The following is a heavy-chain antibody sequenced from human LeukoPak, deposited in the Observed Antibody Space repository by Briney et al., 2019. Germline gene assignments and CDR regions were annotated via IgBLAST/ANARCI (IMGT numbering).Heavy chain of an antibody. CDR2: IYYSGST. Sequence: SETLSLTCTVSGGSISSYYWSWIRQPPGKGLEWIGYIYYSGSTNYNPSLKSRVTISVDTSKNQFSLKLSSVTATDTAVYYCAREPWLARGFDYWGQGTLVTVSS. J-gene: IGHJ4*02. CDR3: AREPWLARGFDY. CDR1: GGSISSYY. V-gene: IGHV4-59*12. D-gene: IGHD6-19*01.